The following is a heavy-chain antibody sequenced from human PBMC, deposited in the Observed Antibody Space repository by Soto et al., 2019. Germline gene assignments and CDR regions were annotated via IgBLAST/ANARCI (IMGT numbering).Heavy chain of an antibody. CDR1: GFTFSSYA. D-gene: IGHD6-19*01. CDR2: ISGSGGST. V-gene: IGHV3-23*01. CDR3: AKAGFGQVAGSSQPLDY. J-gene: IGHJ4*02. Sequence: GGSLRLSCAASGFTFSSYAMSWVRQAPGKGLEWVSAISGSGGSTYYADSVKGRFTISRDNSKNTLYLQMNSLRAEDTALYSCAKAGFGQVAGSSQPLDYWGQGTLVTVSS.